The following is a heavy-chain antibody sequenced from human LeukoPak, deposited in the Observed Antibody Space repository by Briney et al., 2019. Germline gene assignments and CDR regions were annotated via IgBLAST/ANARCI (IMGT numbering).Heavy chain of an antibody. CDR3: ARVGFSYGYAFDI. Sequence: SETLSLTCTVSGGSISSYYWSWIRQPPGKGLEWIGYIYYSGSTNYNPSLKSRVTISVDTSKNQFSLKLSSVTAADTAVYYCARVGFSYGYAFDIWGQGTMVTVSS. J-gene: IGHJ3*02. CDR2: IYYSGST. V-gene: IGHV4-59*01. D-gene: IGHD5-18*01. CDR1: GGSISSYY.